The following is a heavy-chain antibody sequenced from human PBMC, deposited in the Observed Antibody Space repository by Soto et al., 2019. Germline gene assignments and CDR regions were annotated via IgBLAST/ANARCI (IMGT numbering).Heavy chain of an antibody. CDR1: GGSISSYY. J-gene: IGHJ5*02. CDR2: IYYSGST. D-gene: IGHD4-17*01. CDR3: ARLVTYGVRVSNWFDP. V-gene: IGHV4-59*08. Sequence: SETLSLTCTVSGGSISSYYWSWIRQPPGKGLEWIGYIYYSGSTNYNPSLKSRVTISVDTSKNQFSLKLSSVTAADTAVYYCARLVTYGVRVSNWFDPWGQGTLVTVSS.